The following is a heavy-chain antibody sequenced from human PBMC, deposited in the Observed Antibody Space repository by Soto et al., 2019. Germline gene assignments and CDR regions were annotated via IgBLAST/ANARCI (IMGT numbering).Heavy chain of an antibody. Sequence: SVKVSCKASGCTFSSYAISWVRQAPGQGLEWMGRIIPIFGTANYAQKFQGRVTITADKSTSTAYMELSSLRSEDTAVYYCARDQPFCSGGSCDTYYYGMDVWGQGTTVTVSS. CDR2: IIPIFGTA. V-gene: IGHV1-69*06. D-gene: IGHD2-15*01. J-gene: IGHJ6*02. CDR3: ARDQPFCSGGSCDTYYYGMDV. CDR1: GCTFSSYA.